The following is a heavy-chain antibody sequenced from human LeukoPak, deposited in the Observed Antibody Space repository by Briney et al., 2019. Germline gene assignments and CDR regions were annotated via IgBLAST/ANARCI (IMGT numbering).Heavy chain of an antibody. D-gene: IGHD3-10*01. J-gene: IGHJ5*02. V-gene: IGHV1-69*01. Sequence: GSSVKVSCKASGGTFSSYAISWVRQAPGQGLEWMGGIIPIFGTANYAQKFQGRVTITADESTSTAYMELRSLRSDDTAVYYCAREQHPNFGGFDPWGQGTLVTVSS. CDR3: AREQHPNFGGFDP. CDR2: IIPIFGTA. CDR1: GGTFSSYA.